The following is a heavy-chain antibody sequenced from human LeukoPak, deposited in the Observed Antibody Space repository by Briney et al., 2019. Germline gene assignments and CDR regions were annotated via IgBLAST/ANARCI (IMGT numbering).Heavy chain of an antibody. CDR3: GRGGYYYYYGMDV. Sequence: PSETLSLTCTVSGGSISSGGYYWSWIRQHPGKGLEWMGYIYYSGSTSYNPSLKSRVTISVDTSKNQFSLKLSSVTAADTAVYYCGRGGYYYYYGMDVWGKGTTVTVSS. V-gene: IGHV4-31*03. CDR2: IYYSGST. D-gene: IGHD3-10*01. J-gene: IGHJ6*04. CDR1: GGSISSGGYY.